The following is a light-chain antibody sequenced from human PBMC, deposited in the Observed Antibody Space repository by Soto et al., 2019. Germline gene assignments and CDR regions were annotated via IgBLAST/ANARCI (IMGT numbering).Light chain of an antibody. CDR1: QSIGTW. J-gene: IGKJ5*01. Sequence: DIQMTQSPSTLSASVGDRVTITCRASQSIGTWLAWYQQRPGKAPKLLIYDASTLESGVPSRYSGSGSGTEFTLTISSLQSEDFAVYYCQQYNNWPITFGQGTRLEIK. CDR2: DAS. V-gene: IGKV1-5*01. CDR3: QQYNNWPIT.